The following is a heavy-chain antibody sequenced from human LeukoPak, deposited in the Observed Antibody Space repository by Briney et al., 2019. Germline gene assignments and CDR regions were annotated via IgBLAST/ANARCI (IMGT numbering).Heavy chain of an antibody. CDR2: INPNSDKL. V-gene: IGHV1-8*03. J-gene: IGHJ4*02. D-gene: IGHD4-11*01. CDR3: ARHLRTTFDY. CDR1: GYTFTSND. Sequence: ASVKVSCKASGYTFTSNDINWVRQAPGQGPEWMAWINPNSDKLGYAPKFQGRVTVSRDTSISTAYMELNSLRSDDTAVYYCARHLRTTFDYWGQGTLVTVSS.